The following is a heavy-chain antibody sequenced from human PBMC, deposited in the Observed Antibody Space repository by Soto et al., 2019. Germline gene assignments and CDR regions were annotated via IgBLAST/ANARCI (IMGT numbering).Heavy chain of an antibody. J-gene: IGHJ4*02. D-gene: IGHD3-22*01. V-gene: IGHV3-23*01. CDR3: AKGGQLIVVVIFDY. Sequence: GGSLRLSCAASGFTFSSYAMSWVRQAPGKGLEWVTAISGSGVSTYYADSVKGRFTISRDNFKNTLYLQLNSLRAVDTAVYYCAKGGQLIVVVIFDYWGQGTLVTVSS. CDR2: ISGSGVST. CDR1: GFTFSSYA.